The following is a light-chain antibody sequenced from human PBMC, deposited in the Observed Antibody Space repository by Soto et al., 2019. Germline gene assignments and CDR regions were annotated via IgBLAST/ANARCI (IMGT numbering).Light chain of an antibody. Sequence: EIVMTQSPATLSVSPGERATLSCRASQSVSINLAWYQQKPGQAPRLLFYGASTRATGIPARFSGSGSGTEFTLTINSLQSEDFAVYYCQHYNNWPPWTFGQGTKVEIK. J-gene: IGKJ1*01. CDR3: QHYNNWPPWT. CDR2: GAS. CDR1: QSVSIN. V-gene: IGKV3-15*01.